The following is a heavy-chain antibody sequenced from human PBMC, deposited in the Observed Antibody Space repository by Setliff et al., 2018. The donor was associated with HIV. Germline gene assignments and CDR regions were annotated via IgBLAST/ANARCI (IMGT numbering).Heavy chain of an antibody. CDR1: GYRFSNYW. CDR3: ARGRDYIWGRYLDY. J-gene: IGHJ4*02. CDR2: IYPGDSDT. Sequence: GESLKISCKGFGYRFSNYWIGWVRQMPGKGLEWMGIIYPGDSDTRYSPSFQGQVTISADKSISTAYLQWSSLKAPDTAIYYCARGRDYIWGRYLDYWGQGTLVTVSS. V-gene: IGHV5-51*01. D-gene: IGHD3-16*02.